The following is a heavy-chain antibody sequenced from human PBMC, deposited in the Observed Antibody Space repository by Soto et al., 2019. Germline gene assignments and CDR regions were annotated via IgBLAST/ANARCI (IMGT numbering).Heavy chain of an antibody. CDR3: ARDYNSNYAGPYGMDV. J-gene: IGHJ6*02. D-gene: IGHD4-4*01. V-gene: IGHV4-30-2*03. CDR1: GGSISSGDYS. CDR2: IYYSGNT. Sequence: SETLSLTCAVSGGSISSGDYSWNWIRQPPGKGLEWIGSIYYSGNTYYNPSLKSRVTISVDTAKNQFSLKLSSVTAADTAVYYCARDYNSNYAGPYGMDVWGQGTTVTVSS.